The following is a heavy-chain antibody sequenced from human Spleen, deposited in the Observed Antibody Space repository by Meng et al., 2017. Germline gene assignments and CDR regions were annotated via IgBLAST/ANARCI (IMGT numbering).Heavy chain of an antibody. D-gene: IGHD3-10*01. CDR2: IIPIFGTA. V-gene: IGHV1-69*06. CDR1: GGTFSSYA. J-gene: IGHJ6*02. Sequence: SVKVSCKASGGTFSSYAISWVRQAPGQGLEWMGGIIPIFGTANYAQQYQGRVTITADKSTSTAYMELSSLRSEDTAVYYCAKPIGLYNYYYGMDVWGQGTTVTVSS. CDR3: AKPIGLYNYYYGMDV.